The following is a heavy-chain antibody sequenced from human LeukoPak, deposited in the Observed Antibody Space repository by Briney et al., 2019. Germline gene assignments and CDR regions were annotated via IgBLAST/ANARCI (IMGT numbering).Heavy chain of an antibody. Sequence: GGSLRLSCAASGLTFTSYGMHWVRQAPGKGLEWVAFIWFDGTDKYHEDSVKGRFTIARYNSKNTLYLQMNSLRAEDTAVYYCARSGVVVAAANDYWGQGTLVTASS. D-gene: IGHD2-15*01. CDR2: IWFDGTDK. J-gene: IGHJ4*02. V-gene: IGHV3-33*01. CDR3: ARSGVVVAAANDY. CDR1: GLTFTSYG.